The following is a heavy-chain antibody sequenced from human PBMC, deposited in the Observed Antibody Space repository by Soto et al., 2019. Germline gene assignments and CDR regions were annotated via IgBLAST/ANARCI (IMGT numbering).Heavy chain of an antibody. CDR1: GGSISSSRYY. D-gene: IGHD6-19*01. Sequence: QLQLQESGPGLVKPSETLSLTCTVSGGSISSSRYYWGWIRQPPGKGLEWIGSIYYSGSTYYNPSLKSRVTISVDTSKNQFSLKLNSVTAADTAVYYCARLYSSGWYYFDYWGQGTLVTVSS. V-gene: IGHV4-39*01. CDR2: IYYSGST. J-gene: IGHJ4*02. CDR3: ARLYSSGWYYFDY.